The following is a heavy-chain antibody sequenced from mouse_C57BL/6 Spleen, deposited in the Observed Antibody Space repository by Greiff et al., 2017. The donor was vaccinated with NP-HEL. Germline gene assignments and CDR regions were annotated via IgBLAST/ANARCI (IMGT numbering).Heavy chain of an antibody. J-gene: IGHJ2*01. D-gene: IGHD2-4*01. Sequence: VQLKESGPELVKPGASVKMSCKASGYTFTDYNMHWVKQSHGKSLEWIGYINPNNGGTSYNQKFKGKSTLTVNKSSSTAYMELRSLTSEDSAVYYCAVIYYEYDGYCDDWGQSTTLTVSS. CDR1: GYTFTDYN. V-gene: IGHV1-22*01. CDR3: AVIYYEYDGYCDD. CDR2: INPNNGGT.